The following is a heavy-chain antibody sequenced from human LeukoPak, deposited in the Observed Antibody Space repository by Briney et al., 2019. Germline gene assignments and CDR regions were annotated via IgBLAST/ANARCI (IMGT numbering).Heavy chain of an antibody. CDR1: GYTFTGYY. J-gene: IGHJ3*02. CDR3: AVLRIGYYNDVFDI. Sequence: GASVKVSCKASGYTFTGYYMHWVRQAPGQGLEWMGWINPNSGGTNYAQKFQGRVTMTRDTSISTAYMELSRLRSDDTAVYYCAVLRIGYYNDVFDIWGHGTMVTVSS. D-gene: IGHD2-8*01. CDR2: INPNSGGT. V-gene: IGHV1-2*02.